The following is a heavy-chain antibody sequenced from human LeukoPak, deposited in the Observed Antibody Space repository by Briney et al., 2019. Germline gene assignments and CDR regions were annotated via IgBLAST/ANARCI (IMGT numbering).Heavy chain of an antibody. CDR3: ASYGDYVFGVRGTYYMDV. Sequence: SETLSLTCTVSGGSISYSSYYWGWIRQPPGKGLEWIGSIHYSGSTYYNPSLKSRVTISVDTSKNQFSLKLSSVTAADTAVYYCASYGDYVFGVRGTYYMDVWGKGTTVTISS. CDR2: IHYSGST. D-gene: IGHD4-17*01. CDR1: GGSISYSSYY. V-gene: IGHV4-39*01. J-gene: IGHJ6*03.